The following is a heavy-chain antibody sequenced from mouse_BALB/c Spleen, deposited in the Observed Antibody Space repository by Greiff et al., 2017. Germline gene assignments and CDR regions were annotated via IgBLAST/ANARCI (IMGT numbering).Heavy chain of an antibody. J-gene: IGHJ1*01. Sequence: QVQLQQSGPELVKPGASVKISCKASGYAFSSSWMNWVKQRPGQGLEWIGRIYPGDGDTNYNGKFKGKATLTADKSSSTAYMQLSSLTSVDSAVYFCARGEYDGYFDVWGAGTTVTVSS. CDR1: GYAFSSSW. CDR2: IYPGDGDT. CDR3: ARGEYDGYFDV. V-gene: IGHV1-82*01. D-gene: IGHD2-14*01.